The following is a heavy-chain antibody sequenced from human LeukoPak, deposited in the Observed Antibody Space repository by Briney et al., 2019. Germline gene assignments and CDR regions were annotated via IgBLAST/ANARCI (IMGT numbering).Heavy chain of an antibody. CDR2: IIPIFGTA. V-gene: IGHV1-69*05. CDR3: APETASNRYWFDP. Sequence: SSVKVSCKASGGTFSSYAISWVRQAPGQGLEWMGRIIPIFGTANYAQKFQGRVTITTDESTSIAYMELSSLRSEDTAVYYCAPETASNRYWFDPWGQGTLVTVSS. D-gene: IGHD1-14*01. CDR1: GGTFSSYA. J-gene: IGHJ5*02.